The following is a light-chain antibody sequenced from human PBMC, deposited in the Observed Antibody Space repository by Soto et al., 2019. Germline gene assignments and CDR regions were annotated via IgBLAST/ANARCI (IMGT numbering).Light chain of an antibody. CDR2: AAS. V-gene: IGKV1-12*01. Sequence: DIQMTQSPSSVSASVGDRVSITCRASPGISSWLAWYQQKPGKAPKVLIYAASSLQSGVPSRFSGSGSGTDFTLPISSLQPEDFATYYCQQANSFFRVTFGPGTKVDIK. CDR1: PGISSW. J-gene: IGKJ3*01. CDR3: QQANSFFRVT.